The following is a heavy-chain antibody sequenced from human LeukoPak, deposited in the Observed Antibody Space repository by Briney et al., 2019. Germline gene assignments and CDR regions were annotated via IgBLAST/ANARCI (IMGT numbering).Heavy chain of an antibody. Sequence: GGSLRLSCAASGFTFSSYGMHWVRQAPGKGLEWVAVISYDGSNKYYADSVKGRFTISRDNSKNTLYLQMNSLGAEDTAVYYCAKGLSDYWGQGTLVTVSS. V-gene: IGHV3-30*18. CDR3: AKGLSDY. CDR1: GFTFSSYG. D-gene: IGHD4/OR15-4a*01. CDR2: ISYDGSNK. J-gene: IGHJ4*02.